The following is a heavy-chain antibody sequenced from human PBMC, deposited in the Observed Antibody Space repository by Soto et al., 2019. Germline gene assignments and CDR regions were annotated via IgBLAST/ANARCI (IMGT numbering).Heavy chain of an antibody. CDR2: IYYSGST. V-gene: IGHV4-59*01. D-gene: IGHD3-10*01. CDR3: ARGPLLLQSDGMDV. CDR1: GGSISSYY. Sequence: TSETLSLTCTVSGGSISSYYWSWIRQPPGKGLEWIGYIYYSGSTNYNPSLKSRVTISVDTSKNQFSLKLSSVTAADTAVYYCARGPLLLQSDGMDVWGQGTTVTVSS. J-gene: IGHJ6*02.